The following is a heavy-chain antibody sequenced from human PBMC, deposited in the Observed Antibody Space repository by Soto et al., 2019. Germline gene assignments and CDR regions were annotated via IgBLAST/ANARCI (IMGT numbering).Heavy chain of an antibody. J-gene: IGHJ5*02. CDR1: GGSFSGYY. V-gene: IGHV4-34*01. Sequence: TCAVYGGSFSGYYWSWIRQPPGKGLEWIGEINNSGSTNYNPTLKSRVTISVDTSKNQFSLKLSSVTAADTAVYYCARPARKQQLVRIRWFDPWGQGTLVTVSS. CDR2: INNSGST. CDR3: ARPARKQQLVRIRWFDP. D-gene: IGHD6-13*01.